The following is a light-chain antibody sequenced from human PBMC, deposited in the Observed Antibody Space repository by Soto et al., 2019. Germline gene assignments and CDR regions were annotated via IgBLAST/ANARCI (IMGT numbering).Light chain of an antibody. CDR2: AAS. J-gene: IGKJ4*01. CDR3: QPYNNWPLT. V-gene: IGKV1-8*01. CDR1: QGISSY. Sequence: AIRMTQSPSSFSASTGDRVAITCRASQGISSYLAWYQQKPGKAPKLLIFAASSLQNGVPSRFSGSRSGPEFTLTINSLQSEDFAIYYCQPYNNWPLTFGGGTKVDIK.